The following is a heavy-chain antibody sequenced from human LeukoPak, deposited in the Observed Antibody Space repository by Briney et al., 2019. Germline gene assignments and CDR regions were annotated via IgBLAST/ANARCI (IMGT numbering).Heavy chain of an antibody. J-gene: IGHJ4*02. CDR3: TGRNSSEDY. D-gene: IGHD2/OR15-2a*01. CDR1: GFTFSHYG. Sequence: GGSLRLSCTASGFTFSHYGMNWVRQAPGKGLEWVALIWYDGSNKYYADSVKDRFTISRDNSRNTLYLQMTSLRAEDTAVYYCTGRNSSEDYWGQGTLVTVSS. CDR2: IWYDGSNK. V-gene: IGHV3-33*01.